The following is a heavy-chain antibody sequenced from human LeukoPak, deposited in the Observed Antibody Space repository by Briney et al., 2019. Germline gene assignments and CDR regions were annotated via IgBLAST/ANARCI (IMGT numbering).Heavy chain of an antibody. Sequence: GGSLRLSCAASGFTFSTYGMHWVRQAPGKGLEWVAFISYDGSYKYYADSVKGRFTISRDSSKNTLYLQMNSLRAEDTAVYYCANDYDYGDYAVDYWGQGTLVAVSS. CDR2: ISYDGSYK. V-gene: IGHV3-30*18. CDR1: GFTFSTYG. CDR3: ANDYDYGDYAVDY. J-gene: IGHJ4*02. D-gene: IGHD4-17*01.